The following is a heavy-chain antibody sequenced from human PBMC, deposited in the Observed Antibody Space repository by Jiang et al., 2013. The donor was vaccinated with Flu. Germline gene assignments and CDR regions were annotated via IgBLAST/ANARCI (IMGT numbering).Heavy chain of an antibody. CDR3: ARDRHRYGGLLGYSDY. CDR2: ISSDGTNK. CDR1: GFTFRSYG. J-gene: IGHJ4*02. Sequence: VVQPGKSLRLSCAASGFTFRSYGMHWVRQAPGKGLEWVAVISSDGTNKYYADSVKGRFTISRDNSKNTLYLQMNSLKVGDTAIYYCARDRHRYGGLLGYSDYWGQGTLVTVSS. V-gene: IGHV3-30*03. D-gene: IGHD1-26*01.